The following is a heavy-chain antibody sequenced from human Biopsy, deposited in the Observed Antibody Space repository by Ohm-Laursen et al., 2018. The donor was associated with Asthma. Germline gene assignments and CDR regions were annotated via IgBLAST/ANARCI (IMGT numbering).Heavy chain of an antibody. V-gene: IGHV4-39*01. CDR1: GVSIRSYY. J-gene: IGHJ4*02. D-gene: IGHD5-18*01. CDR3: ARHDHRWDTYVDF. Sequence: SETLSLTCTVSGVSIRSYYWTWIRQPPGKGLEWIGSMYYGETTYYSPSLKSRVTISEDTSKNQFSLILSSVTAADTAVYYCARHDHRWDTYVDFWGQGTLVTVSS. CDR2: MYYGETT.